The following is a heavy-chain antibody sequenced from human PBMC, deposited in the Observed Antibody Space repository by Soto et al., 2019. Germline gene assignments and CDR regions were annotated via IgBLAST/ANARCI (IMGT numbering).Heavy chain of an antibody. D-gene: IGHD1-26*01. CDR3: ARHAILPGEFY. V-gene: IGHV4-59*08. CDR1: GGSISSYY. Sequence: PSGTLSLPCTLSGGSISSYYRSWIRQPPGKGLEWIGYIYYSGSTNYNPSLKSRVTISVDTSKNQFSLKLSSVTAADTAVYYCARHAILPGEFYWGQGTLVTVSS. CDR2: IYYSGST. J-gene: IGHJ4*02.